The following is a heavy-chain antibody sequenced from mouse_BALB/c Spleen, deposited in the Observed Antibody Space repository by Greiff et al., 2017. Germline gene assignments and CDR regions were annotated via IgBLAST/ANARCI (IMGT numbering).Heavy chain of an antibody. CDR2: IRLKSNNYAT. CDR3: TRDGSSSWFAY. Sequence: EVQVVESGGGLVQPGGSMKLSCVASGFTFSNYWMNWVRQSPEKGLEWVAEIRLKSNNYATHYAESVKGRFTISRDDSKSSVYLQMNNLRAEDTGIYYCTRDGSSSWFAYWGQGTLVTVSA. J-gene: IGHJ3*01. V-gene: IGHV6-6*02. CDR1: GFTFSNYW. D-gene: IGHD1-1*01.